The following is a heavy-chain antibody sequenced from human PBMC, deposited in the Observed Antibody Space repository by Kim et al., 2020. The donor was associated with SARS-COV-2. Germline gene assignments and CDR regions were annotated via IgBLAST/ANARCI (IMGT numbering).Heavy chain of an antibody. Sequence: FQGRVTITADESTSTAYMERSSLRSEDTAVYYCARDRVVPAARLGYYFDYWGQGTLVTVSS. J-gene: IGHJ4*02. V-gene: IGHV1-69*01. CDR3: ARDRVVPAARLGYYFDY. D-gene: IGHD2-2*01.